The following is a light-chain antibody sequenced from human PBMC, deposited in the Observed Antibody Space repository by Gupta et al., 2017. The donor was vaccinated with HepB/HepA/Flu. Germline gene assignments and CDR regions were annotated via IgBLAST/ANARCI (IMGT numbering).Light chain of an antibody. V-gene: IGLV2-14*01. J-gene: IGLJ1*01. Sequence: QSALTQPASVSGSPGQSITISCTGTSSDIGTHNYVSWYQQNPGKAPKLIIHDVSDQPSGVSNRFSGSKSGNTASLTISGLQAEDEADYYCCSSSSSSTLYVFGTGTEVTVL. CDR1: SSDIGTHNY. CDR3: CSSSSSSTLYV. CDR2: DVS.